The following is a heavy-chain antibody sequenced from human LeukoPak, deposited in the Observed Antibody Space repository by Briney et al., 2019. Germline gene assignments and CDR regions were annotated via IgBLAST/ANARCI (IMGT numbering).Heavy chain of an antibody. Sequence: SETLSLTCTVSGAHISNYYWTWVRQSAAQGLEWIGRLHASESTIYNPSLKSRVTMSIDTSKDQLSLTLTSVTAADSAVYYCASLSSGAAFDVWGQGTVVTVSS. V-gene: IGHV4-4*07. D-gene: IGHD3-22*01. CDR1: GAHISNYY. J-gene: IGHJ3*01. CDR3: ASLSSGAAFDV. CDR2: LHASEST.